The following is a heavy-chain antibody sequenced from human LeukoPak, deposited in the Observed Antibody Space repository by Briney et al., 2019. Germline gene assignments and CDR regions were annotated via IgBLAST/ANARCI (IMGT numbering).Heavy chain of an antibody. CDR3: ATGPWVATGGY. CDR1: GFTLGDHY. Sequence: GGSLRLSCAASGFTLGDHYMDWVRQAPGKGLEWVGRSRHKAKRYSTEYAASVKGRFTISRDDSKNSLYLQMNSLKTEDTAVYYCATGPWVATGGYWGQGTLVTVSS. J-gene: IGHJ4*02. V-gene: IGHV3-72*01. CDR2: SRHKAKRYST. D-gene: IGHD5-12*01.